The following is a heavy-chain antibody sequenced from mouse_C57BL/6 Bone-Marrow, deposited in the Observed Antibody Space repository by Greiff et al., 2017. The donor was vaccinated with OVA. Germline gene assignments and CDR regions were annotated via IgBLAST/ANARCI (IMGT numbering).Heavy chain of an antibody. CDR2: IWGDGGT. J-gene: IGHJ3*01. CDR3: AKGGLLGFAY. D-gene: IGHD2-1*01. CDR1: GFSLTSYG. V-gene: IGHV2-3*01. Sequence: QVQLKESGPGLVAPSQSLSITCTVSGFSLTSYGVSWVRQPPGKGLEWLGVIWGDGGTNYHSALISRLSISKDNSKSQVFLKLNCLQTDDTATYYCAKGGLLGFAYWGQGTLVTVSA.